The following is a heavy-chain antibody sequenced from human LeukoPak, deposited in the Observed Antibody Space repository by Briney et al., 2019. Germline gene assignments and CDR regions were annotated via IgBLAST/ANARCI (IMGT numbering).Heavy chain of an antibody. J-gene: IGHJ6*02. CDR2: ISSSSSYI. CDR3: AREGPITIPSYGMDV. V-gene: IGHV3-21*01. CDR1: GFTFSSYS. D-gene: IGHD3-10*01. Sequence: GGSLRLSCAASGFTFSSYSMNWVRQAPGKGLDWVSSISSSSSYIYYADSVKGRFTISRDNAKNSLYLQMNSLRAEDTAVYYCAREGPITIPSYGMDVWGQGTTVTVSS.